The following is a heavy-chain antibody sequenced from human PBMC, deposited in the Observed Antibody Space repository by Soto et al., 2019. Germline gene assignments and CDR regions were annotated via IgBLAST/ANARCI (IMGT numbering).Heavy chain of an antibody. J-gene: IGHJ4*02. V-gene: IGHV5-51*01. Sequence: PGESLKISCKGSGYSFTSYWIGWVRQMPGKGLEWMGIIYPGDSDTRYSPSFQGQVTISADKSISTAYLQWSSLKASDTAMYYCARPRPDSSGWYDFDYWGQGTLVTVSS. D-gene: IGHD6-19*01. CDR1: GYSFTSYW. CDR2: IYPGDSDT. CDR3: ARPRPDSSGWYDFDY.